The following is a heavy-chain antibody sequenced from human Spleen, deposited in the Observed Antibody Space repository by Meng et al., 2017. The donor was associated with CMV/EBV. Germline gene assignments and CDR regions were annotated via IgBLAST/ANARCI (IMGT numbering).Heavy chain of an antibody. J-gene: IGHJ6*02. CDR3: ARDDSSSTPPPYYYYGMDV. Sequence: SETLSLTCTVSGGSVSSGDYYWSWIRQPPGKGLEWIGYIYYSVSTNYNPSLKSRVTISVDTSKNQFSLKLSSVTAADTAVYYCARDDSSSTPPPYYYYGMDVWGQGTTVTVSS. V-gene: IGHV4-61*08. D-gene: IGHD6-13*01. CDR1: GGSVSSGDYY. CDR2: IYYSVST.